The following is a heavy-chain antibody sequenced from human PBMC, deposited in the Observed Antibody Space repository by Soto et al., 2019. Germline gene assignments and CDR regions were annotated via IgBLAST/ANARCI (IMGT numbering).Heavy chain of an antibody. CDR1: GCTFRNYG. V-gene: IGHV3-48*01. D-gene: IGHD3-3*01. CDR2: IGIGSSTK. Sequence: GGSRRLSCAAAGCTFRNYGMNWVRQAPGKGLEWVSYIGIGSSTKYYADSVKGRFTISRDNSKNTLCLQMNSLRAEDTAVYYCPRGYDFWSGYYYPYGMDVWGQGTTVNVSS. CDR3: PRGYDFWSGYYYPYGMDV. J-gene: IGHJ6*02.